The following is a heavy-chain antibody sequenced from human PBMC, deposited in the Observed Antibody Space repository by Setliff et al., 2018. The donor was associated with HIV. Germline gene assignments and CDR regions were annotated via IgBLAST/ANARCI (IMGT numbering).Heavy chain of an antibody. CDR3: ATLPQGYDYFDY. CDR1: GYSISSGYY. Sequence: SETLSLTCAVSGYSISSGYYWGWIRQPPGKGLEWIGNIYHSGSTYYNPSLKSPVSISVDTSKNQFSLKLSSVTAADTAVYYCATLPQGYDYFDYWGHGTLVTVSS. CDR2: IYHSGST. J-gene: IGHJ4*01. D-gene: IGHD3-3*01. V-gene: IGHV4-38-2*01.